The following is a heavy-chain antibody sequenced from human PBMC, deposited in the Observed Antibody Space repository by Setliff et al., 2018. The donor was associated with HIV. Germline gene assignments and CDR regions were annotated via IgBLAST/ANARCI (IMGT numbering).Heavy chain of an antibody. CDR1: GGTFSSFA. Sequence: GASVKVSCKASGGTFSSFAISWVRQAPGQGLEWMGGIMPIFGSANYAQKFQGRVTITADASTSTAYMELISLRSEDTAVYYCAKGPLYMDVWGKGTTVTVSS. CDR2: IMPIFGSA. J-gene: IGHJ6*04. V-gene: IGHV1-69*13. CDR3: AKGPLYMDV.